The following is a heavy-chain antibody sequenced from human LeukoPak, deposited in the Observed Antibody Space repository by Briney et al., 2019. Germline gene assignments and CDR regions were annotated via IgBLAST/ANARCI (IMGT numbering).Heavy chain of an antibody. J-gene: IGHJ5*02. CDR1: GGTFSSYA. D-gene: IGHD1-1*01. Sequence: ASVKVSCEASGGTFSSYAISWVRQAPGQGLEWMGRTIPIFGTANYAQKFQGRVTITTDESTSTAYMELSSLRSEDTAVYYCARDRTTGTSGVWFDPWGQGTLVTVSS. CDR2: TIPIFGTA. V-gene: IGHV1-69*05. CDR3: ARDRTTGTSGVWFDP.